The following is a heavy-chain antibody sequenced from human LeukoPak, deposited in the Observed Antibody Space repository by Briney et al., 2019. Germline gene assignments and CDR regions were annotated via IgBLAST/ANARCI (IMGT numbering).Heavy chain of an antibody. CDR1: GYTFTDYY. CDR3: ARTVTTRSGY. J-gene: IGHJ4*02. CDR2: INPSSGGT. Sequence: ASVKVSCKASGYTFTDYYIHWVRQAPGQGLEWMGWINPSSGGTNYAQKFQGRATMTRDTSISTAYMEVSSLRSDDAAVYYCARTVTTRSGYWGQGTLVTVSS. D-gene: IGHD4-17*01. V-gene: IGHV1-2*02.